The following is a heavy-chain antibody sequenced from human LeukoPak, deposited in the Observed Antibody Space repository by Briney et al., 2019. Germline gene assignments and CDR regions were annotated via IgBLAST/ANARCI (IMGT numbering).Heavy chain of an antibody. CDR2: IYYSGST. J-gene: IGHJ6*02. Sequence: SHTLSLTCTVSGGSISSVGYYWSWIRQHPGKGLEWIGYIYYSGSTYYNPSLKSRVTISVDTSKNQFSLKLSSVTAADTAVYYCARSSTVTTYSYYGMDVWGQGTTVTVSS. V-gene: IGHV4-31*03. D-gene: IGHD4-11*01. CDR1: GGSISSVGYY. CDR3: ARSSTVTTYSYYGMDV.